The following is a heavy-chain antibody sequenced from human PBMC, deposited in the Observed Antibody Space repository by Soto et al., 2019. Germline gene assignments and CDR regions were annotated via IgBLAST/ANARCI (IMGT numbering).Heavy chain of an antibody. CDR3: AKNRVETTRDKAPEF. CDR1: GFTFSSYW. V-gene: IGHV3-7*01. CDR2: MNQDGSEK. Sequence: EVQLVESGGGLVQPGGSLRLSCAASGFTFSSYWMSWFRQAPGKGLEWVANMNQDGSEKYYVDSMKGRFTISRDNARNSLYLQMNSLRVEDTAVYYWAKNRVETTRDKAPEFWGQGTLVTVSS. J-gene: IGHJ4*02. D-gene: IGHD1-7*01.